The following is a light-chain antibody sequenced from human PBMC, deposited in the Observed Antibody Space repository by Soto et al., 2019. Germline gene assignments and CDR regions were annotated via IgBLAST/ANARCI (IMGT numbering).Light chain of an antibody. CDR2: RND. CDR3: AAWDDSLRGPL. CDR1: SSNIGTNY. J-gene: IGLJ3*02. V-gene: IGLV1-47*01. Sequence: QAVVTQPPSTSGTPGQRVTISCSGSSSNIGTNYVYWYQQFPGTAPKLLIYRNDQRPSGVPDRFSGSKSGTSASLAISGLRSEDEADYYCAAWDDSLRGPLFGGGTKLTVL.